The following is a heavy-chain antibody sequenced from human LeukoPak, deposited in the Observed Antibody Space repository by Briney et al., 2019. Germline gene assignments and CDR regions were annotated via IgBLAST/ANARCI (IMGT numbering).Heavy chain of an antibody. CDR3: ARGWFGELLWSVDAFDI. CDR1: GGSISSGDYY. Sequence: PSQTLSLTCTVSGGSISSGDYYWSWIRQRPGKGLEWIGYIYDSGSTNYNPSLKSRVTISVDTSKNQFSLKLNSVTAADTAVYYCARGWFGELLWSVDAFDIWGQGTMVTVSS. CDR2: IYDSGST. V-gene: IGHV4-31*03. D-gene: IGHD3-10*01. J-gene: IGHJ3*02.